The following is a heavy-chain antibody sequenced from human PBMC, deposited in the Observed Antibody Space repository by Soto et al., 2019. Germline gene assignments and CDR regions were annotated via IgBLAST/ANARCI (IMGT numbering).Heavy chain of an antibody. V-gene: IGHV3-30*18. CDR2: ISYDGSNK. Sequence: PGGSLRLSCAASGFTFSSYGMHWVRQAPGKGLEWVAVISYDGSNKYYADSVKGRFTISRDNSKNTLYLQMNSLRAEDTAAYYCAKDFTYYDFWSGPKFYYYYYGMDVWGQGTTVTV. CDR1: GFTFSSYG. CDR3: AKDFTYYDFWSGPKFYYYYYGMDV. J-gene: IGHJ6*02. D-gene: IGHD3-3*01.